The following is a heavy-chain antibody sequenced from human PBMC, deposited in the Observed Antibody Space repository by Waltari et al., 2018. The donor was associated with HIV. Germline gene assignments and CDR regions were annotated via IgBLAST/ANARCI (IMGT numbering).Heavy chain of an antibody. J-gene: IGHJ3*01. CDR2: IRGGGET. D-gene: IGHD3-10*01. Sequence: QLLESGGGLVEPGGSLRLSCAASGFLFTGFAMDWFRQAPGKGLDWVSAIRGGGETFYADSVKGRFTISRDNSKNTLYLQMNSLRADDAAVYYCVKDSGRAADVFDLWGQGTMVTVSS. CDR1: GFLFTGFA. CDR3: VKDSGRAADVFDL. V-gene: IGHV3-23*01.